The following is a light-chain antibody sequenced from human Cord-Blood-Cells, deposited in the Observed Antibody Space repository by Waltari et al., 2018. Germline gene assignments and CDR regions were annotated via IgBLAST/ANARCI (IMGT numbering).Light chain of an antibody. Sequence: QSALTQPPSVSGSPGQSLTISCTGTSSVVAGYNYVSWYQQHPGKAPKLIIYDVSNRPSGVSKRFSGSKSGNTASLTISGLQAEDEADYYCSSYTSSSTVFGGGTKLTVL. J-gene: IGLJ3*02. CDR3: SSYTSSSTV. CDR1: SSVVAGYNY. V-gene: IGLV2-14*03. CDR2: DVS.